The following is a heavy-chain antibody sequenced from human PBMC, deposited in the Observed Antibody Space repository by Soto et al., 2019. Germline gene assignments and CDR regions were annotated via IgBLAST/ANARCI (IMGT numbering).Heavy chain of an antibody. V-gene: IGHV4-59*08. CDR2: IYYSGST. J-gene: IGHJ3*02. Sequence: SETLSLTCTVSGGSISSYYWSWIRQPPGKGLEWIGYIYYSGSTNYNPSLKSRVTISVDTSKNQFSLKLSSGTAADTAVYYCARGEKDSSSWYAFDIWGQGTMVTVSS. CDR1: GGSISSYY. D-gene: IGHD6-13*01. CDR3: ARGEKDSSSWYAFDI.